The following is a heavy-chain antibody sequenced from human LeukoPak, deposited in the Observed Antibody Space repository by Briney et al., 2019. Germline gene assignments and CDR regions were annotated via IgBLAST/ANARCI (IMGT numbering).Heavy chain of an antibody. Sequence: ASVKVSCKASGGTFSSYAISWVRQAPGQGLEWMGGIIPIFGTANYAQKFQGRVTITADESTSTAYMELSSLRSDDTAVYYCARGGSGIRGFDPWGQGTLVTVSS. D-gene: IGHD3-10*01. CDR3: ARGGSGIRGFDP. J-gene: IGHJ5*02. V-gene: IGHV1-69*13. CDR1: GGTFSSYA. CDR2: IIPIFGTA.